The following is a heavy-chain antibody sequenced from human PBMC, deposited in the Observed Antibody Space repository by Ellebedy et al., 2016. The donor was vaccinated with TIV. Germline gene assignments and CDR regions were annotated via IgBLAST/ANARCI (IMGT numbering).Heavy chain of an antibody. CDR2: IDWDDDK. D-gene: IGHD1-26*01. Sequence: SGPTLVKPTQTLTLTCTFSGFSLSTSGMRVSWIRQPPGKALEWLARIDWDDDKFYSTSLKTRLTISKDTSKNQVVLTMTNMDPVDTATYYCARSGSYPDDADAFDIWGQGTMVTVSS. CDR3: ARSGSYPDDADAFDI. V-gene: IGHV2-70*04. CDR1: GFSLSTSGMR. J-gene: IGHJ3*02.